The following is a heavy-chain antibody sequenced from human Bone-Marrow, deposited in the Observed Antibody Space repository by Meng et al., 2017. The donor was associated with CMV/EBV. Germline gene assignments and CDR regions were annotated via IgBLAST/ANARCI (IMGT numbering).Heavy chain of an antibody. D-gene: IGHD1-26*01. Sequence: ASVKVSCKASGYTFMDYGITWVRQAPGQGLEWMGIINPSGGSTSYAQKFQGRVTMTRDTSTSTVYMELSSLRSEDTAVYYCARDSKNRVFLGAPGQGPRFYYGMDVWGQGTTVTVSS. J-gene: IGHJ6*02. CDR3: ARDSKNRVFLGAPGQGPRFYYGMDV. V-gene: IGHV1-46*01. CDR1: GYTFMDYG. CDR2: INPSGGST.